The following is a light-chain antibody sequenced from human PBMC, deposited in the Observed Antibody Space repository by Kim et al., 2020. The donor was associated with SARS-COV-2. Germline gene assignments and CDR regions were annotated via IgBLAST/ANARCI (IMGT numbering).Light chain of an antibody. CDR3: QKYNSAPWT. CDR1: QDIANS. J-gene: IGKJ1*01. Sequence: ASVGDRVTITCRASQDIANSLAWYQQKPGKVPKLLIYAASTLQSGVPSRCSGSGSGTQFTLTIGSLQTEDVATYYCQKYNSAPWTFGPGTKVDIK. V-gene: IGKV1-27*01. CDR2: AAS.